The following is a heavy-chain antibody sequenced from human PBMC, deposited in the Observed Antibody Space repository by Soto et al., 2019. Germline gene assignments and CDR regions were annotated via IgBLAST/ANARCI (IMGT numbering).Heavy chain of an antibody. CDR1: GGSINSHH. J-gene: IGHJ6*02. CDR2: IYYSGST. D-gene: IGHD3-3*01. V-gene: IGHV4-59*11. Sequence: QVQLQESGPGLVKPSETLVLTCTVSGGSINSHHWSWIRQSPGKGLEWIGYIYYSGSTNYNPSLKSRVTISLDTSNNQYSLNLSSVAAAEPAVYYCAREQRIVGVILSVHVWGQGTTVTV. CDR3: AREQRIVGVILSVHV.